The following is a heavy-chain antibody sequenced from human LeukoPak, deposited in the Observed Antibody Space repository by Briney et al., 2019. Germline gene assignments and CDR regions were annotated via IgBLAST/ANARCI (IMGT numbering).Heavy chain of an antibody. Sequence: GESLKISCKGSGYSFTSYWIGWVRQMPGKGLEWMGIIYPGDSDTRYRPSFEGQVTISVDTSTSTAYLQWSSLKASDTAMYYCARRAVGGWFYFDYWGQGTQVTVSS. V-gene: IGHV5-51*01. J-gene: IGHJ4*02. CDR2: IYPGDSDT. D-gene: IGHD2-15*01. CDR3: ARRAVGGWFYFDY. CDR1: GYSFTSYW.